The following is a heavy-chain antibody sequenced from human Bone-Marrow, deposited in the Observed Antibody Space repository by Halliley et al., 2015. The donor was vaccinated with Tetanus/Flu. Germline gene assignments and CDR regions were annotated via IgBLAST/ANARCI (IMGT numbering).Heavy chain of an antibody. Sequence: DRSHKFYADSVEGRFTISRDNSKNTLYLQMNSLRAEDTALYYCARALNDLPHCRGDCYAFDLWGQGTMVTVSS. CDR3: ARALNDLPHCRGDCYAFDL. V-gene: IGHV3-30*01. J-gene: IGHJ3*01. CDR2: DRSHK. D-gene: IGHD2-21*02.